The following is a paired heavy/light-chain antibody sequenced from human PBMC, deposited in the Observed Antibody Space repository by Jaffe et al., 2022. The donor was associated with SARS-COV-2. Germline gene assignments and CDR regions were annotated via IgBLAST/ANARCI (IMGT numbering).Light chain of an antibody. V-gene: IGLV3-19*01. Sequence: SSELTQDPAVSVALGQTVRITCQGDSLRNYYASWYQQKPGQAPVFVIYGKNKRPSGIPDRFSGSSSGNTASLTITGAQAEDEADYYCNSRDSSGNHLVFGGGTKLTVL. CDR2: GKN. CDR3: NSRDSSGNHLV. CDR1: SLRNYY. J-gene: IGLJ2*01.
Heavy chain of an antibody. CDR2: IYSSGST. CDR1: GFTVSSNF. J-gene: IGHJ6*02. Sequence: EVQLVESGGGLVQPGGSLRLSCVASGFTVSSNFMNWVRQAPGKGLEWVSIIYSSGSTYYADSVKGRFSISRDNSKNTLYLQMNSLRAEDTAVYYCAREREWESSDLFAPPYYGMDVWGQGTTVTVSS. CDR3: AREREWESSDLFAPPYYGMDV. V-gene: IGHV3-66*02. D-gene: IGHD3-22*01.